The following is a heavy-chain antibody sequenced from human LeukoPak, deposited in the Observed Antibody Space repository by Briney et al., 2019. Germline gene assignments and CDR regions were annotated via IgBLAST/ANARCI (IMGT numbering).Heavy chain of an antibody. CDR2: IYPGDSDT. V-gene: IGHV5-51*01. D-gene: IGHD2-2*03. J-gene: IGHJ5*02. CDR3: ARSPGYCSSTSCSRNWFDP. Sequence: GESLNISCKGSGYSFTSYWIAWVRQMPGKGLEWMGIIYPGDSDTRYSPSFQGQVTISADKSISTAYLQWSSLKASDTAMYYCARSPGYCSSTSCSRNWFDPWGQGTLVTVSS. CDR1: GYSFTSYW.